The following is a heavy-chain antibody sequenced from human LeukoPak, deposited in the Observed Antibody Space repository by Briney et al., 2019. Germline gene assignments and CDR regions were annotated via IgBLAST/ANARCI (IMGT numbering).Heavy chain of an antibody. J-gene: IGHJ4*02. D-gene: IGHD3-3*01. CDR1: GFALSSYQM. V-gene: IGHV4-4*02. CDR3: AREGGFYRPLDY. Sequence: GSLRLSCAASGFALSSYQMNWVRQPPGKGLEWIGEVHLDGRTNYNPSLKSRLIMSVDLPENHISLKLTSVTAADTAVYYCAREGGFYRPLDYSGQGTLVTVSS. CDR2: VHLDGRT.